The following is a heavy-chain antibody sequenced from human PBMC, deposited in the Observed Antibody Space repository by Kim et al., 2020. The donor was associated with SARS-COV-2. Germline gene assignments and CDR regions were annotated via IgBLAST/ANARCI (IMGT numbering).Heavy chain of an antibody. Sequence: GGSLRLSCTASGFTFGDYAMSWVRQAPGKGLEWVGCIRSKAYGGTTEYAASVKGRFTISRDDSKSIAYLQMNSLKTEDTAVYYCTRAHNIGRWAYYYHYYMDVRGKGTPVTVSS. CDR2: IRSKAYGGTT. D-gene: IGHD5-12*01. CDR3: TRAHNIGRWAYYYHYYMDV. J-gene: IGHJ6*03. V-gene: IGHV3-49*04. CDR1: GFTFGDYA.